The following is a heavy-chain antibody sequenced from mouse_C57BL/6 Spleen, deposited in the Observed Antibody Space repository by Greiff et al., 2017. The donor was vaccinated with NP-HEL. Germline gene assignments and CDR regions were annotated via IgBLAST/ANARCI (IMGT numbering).Heavy chain of an antibody. CDR3: ARYGDGYDGNYFDY. J-gene: IGHJ2*01. Sequence: QVHVKQPGAELVMPGASVKLSCKASGYTFTSYWMHWVKQRPGQGLEWIGEIDPSDSYTNYNQKFKGKSTLTVDKSSSTAYMQLSSLTSEDSAVYYCARYGDGYDGNYFDYWGQGTTLTVSS. CDR2: IDPSDSYT. CDR1: GYTFTSYW. D-gene: IGHD2-2*01. V-gene: IGHV1-69*01.